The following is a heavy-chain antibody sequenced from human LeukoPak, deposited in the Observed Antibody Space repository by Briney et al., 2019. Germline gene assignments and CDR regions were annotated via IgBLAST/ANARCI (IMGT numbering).Heavy chain of an antibody. Sequence: GGSLRLSCAASGFTFSSYAMHWVRQAPGKGLEWVAVISYDGSNKYYADSVKGRFTISRDNSKNTLYLQMNSLRAEDTAVYYCARGQWELLPYYYYYMDVWGKGTTVTVSS. D-gene: IGHD1-26*01. CDR1: GFTFSSYA. CDR3: ARGQWELLPYYYYYMDV. V-gene: IGHV3-30-3*01. CDR2: ISYDGSNK. J-gene: IGHJ6*03.